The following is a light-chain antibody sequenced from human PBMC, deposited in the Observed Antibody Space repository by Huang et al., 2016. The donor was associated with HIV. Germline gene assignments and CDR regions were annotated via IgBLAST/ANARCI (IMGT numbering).Light chain of an antibody. V-gene: IGKV2-28*01. Sequence: DIVMTQSPLSLPVTPGEPASIACRSNHSLRDSNGDNYLDWYLQKPGQSPQLLIYLGSNRASGVPDRFSGSGSGTDFTLKINTVEAGDVGVYYCMQALQTPITFGPGTTVDIK. CDR2: LGS. CDR1: HSLRDSNGDNY. J-gene: IGKJ3*01. CDR3: MQALQTPIT.